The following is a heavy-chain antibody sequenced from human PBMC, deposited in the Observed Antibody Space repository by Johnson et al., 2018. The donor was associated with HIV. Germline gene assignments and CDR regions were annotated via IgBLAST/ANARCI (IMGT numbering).Heavy chain of an antibody. CDR2: LRSNANTYAT. CDR1: GFIFSGSA. J-gene: IGHJ3*02. V-gene: IGHV3-73*02. CDR3: TRQGKGDAFDI. Sequence: EQLVESGGGLVQPGGSLKLSCAASGFIFSGSAMHWVRQASGKGLEWVGRLRSNANTYATAYAASVKGRFTISRDDSKNTAYLQMNSLKTEDTAGYYCTRQGKGDAFDIWGQGTMVTVSS.